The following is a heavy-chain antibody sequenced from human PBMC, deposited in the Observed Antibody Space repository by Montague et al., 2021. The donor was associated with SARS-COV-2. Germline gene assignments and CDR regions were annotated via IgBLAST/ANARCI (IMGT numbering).Heavy chain of an antibody. Sequence: SETLSLTCTVSGGSISSPDYYWGWIRQSPGKGLEWIGSISYAGRTYYNPSLRSRVSFSMDTSKYHFSLSLNSVTAADTAVYFCASQLPSFGCTNKCYPYYFDVWGQGALVTVSS. CDR2: ISYAGRT. CDR3: ASQLPSFGCTNKCYPYYFDV. V-gene: IGHV4-39*02. J-gene: IGHJ4*02. D-gene: IGHD2-8*01. CDR1: GGSISSPDYY.